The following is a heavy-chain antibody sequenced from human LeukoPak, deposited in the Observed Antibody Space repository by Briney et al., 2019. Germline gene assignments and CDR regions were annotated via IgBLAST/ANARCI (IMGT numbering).Heavy chain of an antibody. Sequence: RESPNITSQGSGYSFTTYWSGGVRQIPGKGLEWMGIIYPGDSDTRYIPSFQGQVTISADKSISTAYLQWSSLKASDTAMYYCARLIAAAGNIDYWGQGTLVTVSS. D-gene: IGHD6-13*01. J-gene: IGHJ4*02. CDR2: IYPGDSDT. CDR3: ARLIAAAGNIDY. V-gene: IGHV5-51*01. CDR1: GYSFTTYW.